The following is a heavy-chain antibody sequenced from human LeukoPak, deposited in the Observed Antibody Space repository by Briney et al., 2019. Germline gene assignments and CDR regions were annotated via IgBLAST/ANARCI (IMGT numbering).Heavy chain of an antibody. V-gene: IGHV4-59*01. J-gene: IGHJ4*02. Sequence: PSETLSLTCTVSGGSISSYYWSWIRQPPGKGLEWIGCIYYSGSTNYNPSLKSRVTISVDTSKNQFSLKLSSVTAAGTAVYYCARARDSSGYYRGDRPFDYWGQGTLVTVSS. CDR3: ARARDSSGYYRGDRPFDY. CDR2: IYYSGST. D-gene: IGHD3-22*01. CDR1: GGSISSYY.